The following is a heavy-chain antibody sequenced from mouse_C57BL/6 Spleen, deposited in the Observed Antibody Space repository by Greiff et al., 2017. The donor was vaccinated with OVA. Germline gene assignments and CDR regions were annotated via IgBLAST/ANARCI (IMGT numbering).Heavy chain of an antibody. CDR1: GYTFTDYN. D-gene: IGHD2-5*01. J-gene: IGHJ2*01. Sequence: LMEPGASVKMSCKASGYTFTDYNMPWVKQSHGKSLEWIGYINPNNGGTSYNQKFKGKATLTVNKSSSTAYMELRSLTSEDSAVYYCATYSNEGYWGQGTTLTVSS. V-gene: IGHV1-22*01. CDR2: INPNNGGT. CDR3: ATYSNEGY.